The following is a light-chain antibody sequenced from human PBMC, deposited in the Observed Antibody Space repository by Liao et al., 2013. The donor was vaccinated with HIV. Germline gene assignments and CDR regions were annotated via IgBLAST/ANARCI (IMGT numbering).Light chain of an antibody. CDR2: QDD. CDR1: KLGHKY. Sequence: YELTQPPSVSVSPGQTATISCSGDKLGHKYVCWYQQRPGQSPVLVMYQDDKRPSGIPERFSGSNSGNTATLTISGAQAMDEADYYCQAWDSSNVVFGGGAKLTVL. J-gene: IGLJ2*01. CDR3: QAWDSSNVV. V-gene: IGLV3-1*01.